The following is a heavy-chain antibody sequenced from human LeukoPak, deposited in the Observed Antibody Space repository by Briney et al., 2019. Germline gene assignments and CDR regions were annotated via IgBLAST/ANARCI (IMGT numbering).Heavy chain of an antibody. D-gene: IGHD5-12*01. V-gene: IGHV3-21*01. CDR3: ARDLYSGYDSSNY. CDR1: GFTFSSYS. J-gene: IGHJ4*02. CDR2: ISSSSSYI. Sequence: GGSLRLSCAASGFTFSSYSMNWVRQAPGKGLEWVSSISSSSSYIYYADSVKGRFTISRDNAKNSLYLQMSGLSAEDTAVYYCARDLYSGYDSSNYWGREPWSPSPQ.